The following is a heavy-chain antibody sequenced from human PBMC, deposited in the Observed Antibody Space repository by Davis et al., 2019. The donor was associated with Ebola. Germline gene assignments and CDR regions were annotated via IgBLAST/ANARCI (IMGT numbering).Heavy chain of an antibody. Sequence: GESLKISCAASGFTFTNYAINWVRQAPGKGLEWVSTISGRGGSTFYADSVKGRFNISRDNSKNTLYLQMNSLRAEDTAVYYCARDKRKGTVVTAGAPGYWGQGTLVTVSS. CDR1: GFTFTNYA. D-gene: IGHD4-23*01. V-gene: IGHV3-23*01. CDR3: ARDKRKGTVVTAGAPGY. J-gene: IGHJ4*02. CDR2: ISGRGGST.